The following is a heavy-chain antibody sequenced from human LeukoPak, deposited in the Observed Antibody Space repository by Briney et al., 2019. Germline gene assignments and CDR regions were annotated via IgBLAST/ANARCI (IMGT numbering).Heavy chain of an antibody. Sequence: SETLTLTCTASGSSISSGYYWGWLRQPLGKGLEWIGSIYHSGSTYYNPSLKSRVTISVDKSRNQFSLKLTSVTAADTAVYYCAISNGYGLVDIWGQGTMVTVSS. D-gene: IGHD3-10*01. CDR3: AISNGYGLVDI. CDR1: GSSISSGYY. CDR2: IYHSGST. V-gene: IGHV4-38-2*02. J-gene: IGHJ3*02.